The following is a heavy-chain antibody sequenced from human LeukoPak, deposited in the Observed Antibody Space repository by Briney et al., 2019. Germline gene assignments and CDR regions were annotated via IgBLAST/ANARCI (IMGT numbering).Heavy chain of an antibody. J-gene: IGHJ1*01. V-gene: IGHV3-30*02. Sequence: GGSLRLSCAASGFTFSSYGMHWVRQAPGKGLEWVAFIRYDGSNKYNADSVKGRFTISRDNSKNTLYLQMNSLRAEDTAVYYCAKPNDILTGYYIPEYFQHWGQGTLVTVSS. D-gene: IGHD3-9*01. CDR2: IRYDGSNK. CDR3: AKPNDILTGYYIPEYFQH. CDR1: GFTFSSYG.